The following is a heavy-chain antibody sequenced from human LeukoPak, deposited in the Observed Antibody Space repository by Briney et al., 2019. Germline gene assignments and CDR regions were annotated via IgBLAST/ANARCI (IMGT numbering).Heavy chain of an antibody. D-gene: IGHD6-19*01. V-gene: IGHV3-21*01. J-gene: IGHJ4*02. CDR1: GFTVSSNY. CDR3: ARTGYSSGSIDY. CDR2: ISSSSSYI. Sequence: GGSLRLSCAASGFTVSSNYMSWVRQAPGKGLEWVSSISSSSSYIYYADSVKGRFTISRDNAKNSLYLQMNSLRAEDTAVYYCARTGYSSGSIDYWGQGALVTVSS.